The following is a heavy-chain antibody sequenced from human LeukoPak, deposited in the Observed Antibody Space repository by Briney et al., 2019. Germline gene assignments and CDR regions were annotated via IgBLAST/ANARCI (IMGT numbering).Heavy chain of an antibody. J-gene: IGHJ4*02. CDR2: LNPNSGAT. CDR1: GYTFTSYG. CDR3: ARWGYCSGGRCYSDFDS. Sequence: ASVKVSCKASGYTFTSYGISWVRQAPGQGLEWMGWLNPNSGATKCAQNFEGRVTMTRDTSISTAYMELSSLRSDDTAVYYCARWGYCSGGRCYSDFDSWGQGTLVTVSS. V-gene: IGHV1-2*02. D-gene: IGHD2-15*01.